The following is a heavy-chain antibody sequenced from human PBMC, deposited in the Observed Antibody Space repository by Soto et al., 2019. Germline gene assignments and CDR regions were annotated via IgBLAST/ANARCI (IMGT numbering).Heavy chain of an antibody. CDR1: VYSVSSNSAA. Sequence: PSQTLSLTCAISVYSVSSNSAAWNWIIQSPSRGLEWLGRTYYRSKWYNHYAVSVKSRITVNPDTSKNQFSLQLNSVTPEDTAVYYCARSGHGGYIEYWGQGTLVSVSS. V-gene: IGHV6-1*01. CDR3: ARSGHGGYIEY. D-gene: IGHD3-22*01. J-gene: IGHJ4*02. CDR2: TYYRSKWYN.